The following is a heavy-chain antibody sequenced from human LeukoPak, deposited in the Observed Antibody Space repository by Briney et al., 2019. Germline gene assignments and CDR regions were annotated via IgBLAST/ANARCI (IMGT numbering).Heavy chain of an antibody. CDR3: ARGTSGSSSGLSGP. Sequence: GASVKVSCKASGYTFTSYDINWVRQATGQGLEWMGWMNPNSGNTGYAQKFQGRVTITRNTSISTAYIELSSLRSEDTAVYYCARGTSGSSSGLSGPWGQGTLVTVSS. J-gene: IGHJ5*02. CDR2: MNPNSGNT. D-gene: IGHD6-6*01. V-gene: IGHV1-8*03. CDR1: GYTFTSYD.